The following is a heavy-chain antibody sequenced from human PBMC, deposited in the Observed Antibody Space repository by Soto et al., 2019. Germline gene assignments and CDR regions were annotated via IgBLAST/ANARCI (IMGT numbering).Heavy chain of an antibody. CDR1: GYSISIGNY. V-gene: IGHV4-38-2*02. D-gene: IGHD1-26*01. CDR3: ARVLGAPLYYFDY. J-gene: IGHJ4*02. Sequence: SETLFLTCPVSGYSISIGNYWGWIRQPPGKRLEWIGSIYQSGSTYYNPSLRSRATISVDTSKNQFSLKLSSVTAADTAVYYCARVLGAPLYYFDYWGQGILVTVS. CDR2: IYQSGST.